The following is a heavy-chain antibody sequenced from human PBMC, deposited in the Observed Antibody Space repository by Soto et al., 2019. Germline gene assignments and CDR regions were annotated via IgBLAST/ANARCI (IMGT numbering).Heavy chain of an antibody. Sequence: GASVKVSCKASGYTFTGYYMHWVRQAPGQGLEWMGWINPNSGGTNYAQKFQGRVTMTRDTSISTAYMELSRLRSDDTAVYYCARGRDHVWIVPADSIDYWGQGTLVTVSS. CDR3: ARGRDHVWIVPADSIDY. J-gene: IGHJ4*02. CDR2: INPNSGGT. CDR1: GYTFTGYY. V-gene: IGHV1-2*02. D-gene: IGHD2-2*01.